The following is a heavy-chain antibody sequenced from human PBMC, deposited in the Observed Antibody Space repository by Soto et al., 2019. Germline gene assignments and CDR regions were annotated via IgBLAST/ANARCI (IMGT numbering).Heavy chain of an antibody. J-gene: IGHJ5*02. CDR2: ISTRNGDT. CDR1: GYTFIGYG. D-gene: IGHD3-3*01. CDR3: ARGGLGVVADSILSAHWLDP. Sequence: GASVKVSCKASGYTFIGYGINWVRQAPGQGLEWMGWISTRNGDTKYAQRFQDRVIMTTDTSATTAYMELRSLKSDDTAVYFCARGGLGVVADSILSAHWLDPWGQGTMVTVYS. V-gene: IGHV1-18*01.